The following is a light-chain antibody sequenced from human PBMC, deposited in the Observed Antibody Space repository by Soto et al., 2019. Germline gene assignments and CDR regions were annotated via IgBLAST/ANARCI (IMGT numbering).Light chain of an antibody. Sequence: EIVLTQSPGTLSLSPGERATLSCRASPSVSSSYLAWYQQKPGQAPRLHIYGASSRATGIPDRFSGSGSGIDLTLTISRLELEDFAVYYCQQYCSSPTWTFGQGSKVEIE. J-gene: IGKJ1*01. V-gene: IGKV3-20*01. CDR1: PSVSSSY. CDR2: GAS. CDR3: QQYCSSPTWT.